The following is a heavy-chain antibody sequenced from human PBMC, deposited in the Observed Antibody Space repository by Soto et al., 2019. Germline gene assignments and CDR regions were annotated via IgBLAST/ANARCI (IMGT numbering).Heavy chain of an antibody. Sequence: SVKVSCKASGGTFSSNPISWMRQAPGQGLEWIGGTIPTFGAGSYAQRFQGRLTITADKSTNTAYMELSSLRPEDTAVYYCARRQTSGYNRYFDSWGQGTLVTVSS. D-gene: IGHD5-12*01. CDR1: GGTFSSNP. J-gene: IGHJ4*02. CDR3: ARRQTSGYNRYFDS. V-gene: IGHV1-69*06. CDR2: TIPTFGAG.